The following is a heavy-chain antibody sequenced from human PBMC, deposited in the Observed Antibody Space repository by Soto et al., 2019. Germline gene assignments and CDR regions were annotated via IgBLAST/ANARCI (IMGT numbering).Heavy chain of an antibody. D-gene: IGHD2-2*01. Sequence: QVQLQQWGAGLLKPSETLSLTCAVYGGSFSGYYWSWIRQPPGKGLEWIGEINHSGSTNYNPSLRRRVTISVDTCKNPFSLKLSSVTAADTAVYYCARGREGIVVVPADMRGYNWFDPWGQGTLVTVSS. CDR2: INHSGST. CDR3: ARGREGIVVVPADMRGYNWFDP. J-gene: IGHJ5*02. CDR1: GGSFSGYY. V-gene: IGHV4-34*01.